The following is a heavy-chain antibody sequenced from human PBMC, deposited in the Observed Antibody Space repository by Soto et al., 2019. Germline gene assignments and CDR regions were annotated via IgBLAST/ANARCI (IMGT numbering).Heavy chain of an antibody. CDR1: GFTFTDYA. V-gene: IGHV3-30-3*01. CDR2: ISSDGVNR. Sequence: GGSLRLSCAASGFTFTDYALHWVRQAPGKGLEWVTVISSDGVNRYYADSVQGRFTISRDNSKKTLYLEMNSLRVEDTAIYICAHLAVLSHTDDLWG. J-gene: IGHJ4*01. CDR3: AHLAVLSHTDDL. D-gene: IGHD2-8*02.